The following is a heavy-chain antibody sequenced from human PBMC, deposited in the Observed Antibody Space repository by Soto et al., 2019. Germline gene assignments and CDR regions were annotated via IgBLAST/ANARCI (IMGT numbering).Heavy chain of an antibody. V-gene: IGHV3-23*01. CDR2: ISDTGGAT. Sequence: EVQLLESEGGLVQPGGSLRLSCTASGVTISTYAMNWVRQAPGKGLEWVSTISDTGGATFYAGSVKGRFTMSRDNSKNTVYLQMRSLRVEDTAVYFCAIGRRKKSGSNTWFDPWGRGTLVTVSS. CDR1: GVTISTYA. CDR3: AIGRRKKSGSNTWFDP. J-gene: IGHJ5*02. D-gene: IGHD3-3*01.